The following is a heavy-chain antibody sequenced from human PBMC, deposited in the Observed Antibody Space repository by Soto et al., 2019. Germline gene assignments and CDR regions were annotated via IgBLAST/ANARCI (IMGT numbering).Heavy chain of an antibody. D-gene: IGHD6-19*01. Sequence: VSVEVSCKASGYTLTSYGISWVRQAPGQGLEWMGWISAYNGNTNYAQKLQGRVTMTTDTSTSTAYMELRSLRSDDTAVYYCARDGDSSGWYGWFDPWGQGTLVTVSS. V-gene: IGHV1-18*04. CDR1: GYTLTSYG. J-gene: IGHJ5*02. CDR3: ARDGDSSGWYGWFDP. CDR2: ISAYNGNT.